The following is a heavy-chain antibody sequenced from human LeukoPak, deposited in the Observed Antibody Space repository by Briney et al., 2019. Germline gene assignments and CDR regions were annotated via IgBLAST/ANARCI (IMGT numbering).Heavy chain of an antibody. CDR1: RFTFSSYE. Sequence: GGSLRLSCAASRFTFSSYEMNWVRQAPGKGLEWVSAISGSGGSTYYADSVKGRFTISRDNSKNTLYLQMNSLRAEDTAVYYCAKATTMIVVVMYFDYWGQGTLVTVSS. CDR2: ISGSGGST. D-gene: IGHD3-22*01. CDR3: AKATTMIVVVMYFDY. V-gene: IGHV3-23*01. J-gene: IGHJ4*02.